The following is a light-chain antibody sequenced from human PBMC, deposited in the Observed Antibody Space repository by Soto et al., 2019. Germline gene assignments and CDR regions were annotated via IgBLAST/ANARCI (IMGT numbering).Light chain of an antibody. CDR3: QSYDSSQGV. V-gene: IGLV1-40*01. J-gene: IGLJ1*01. Sequence: VLTQPPSVSGAPGQRVTISCTGSSSNIGAGYDVHWYQQLPGTAPKLLIYGNSNRPSGVPDRFSGSKSGTSASLAITGLQAEDEADYYCQSYDSSQGVFGTGTKVTVL. CDR2: GNS. CDR1: SSNIGAGYD.